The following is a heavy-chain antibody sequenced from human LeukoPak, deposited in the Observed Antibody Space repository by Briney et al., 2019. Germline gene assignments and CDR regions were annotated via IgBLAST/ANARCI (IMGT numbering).Heavy chain of an antibody. Sequence: GGSLRLSCAASGFSFRSHGMNWVRQAPGKGLEGVSSISSSSSYIYYADSVKGRFTISRDNAKNSLYLQMNSLRAEDTAVYYCARWRRPGYYYDSSGYYPHYWGQGTLVTVSS. D-gene: IGHD3-22*01. CDR3: ARWRRPGYYYDSSGYYPHY. V-gene: IGHV3-21*01. CDR2: ISSSSSYI. J-gene: IGHJ4*02. CDR1: GFSFRSHG.